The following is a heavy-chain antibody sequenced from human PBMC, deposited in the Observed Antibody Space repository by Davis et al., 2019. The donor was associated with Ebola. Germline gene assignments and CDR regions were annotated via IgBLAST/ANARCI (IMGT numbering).Heavy chain of an antibody. CDR3: TGDGYNYGPDY. V-gene: IGHV3-73*01. Sequence: GESLKISCTASGFTFSGSAMHWVRQASGKGLEWVGRIRSKAKGYATAYAASVKGRFTISRDDSKNTAYLQMNSLKIEDTAVYYCTGDGYNYGPDYWGQGTLVTVSS. D-gene: IGHD5-18*01. J-gene: IGHJ4*02. CDR2: IRSKAKGYAT. CDR1: GFTFSGSA.